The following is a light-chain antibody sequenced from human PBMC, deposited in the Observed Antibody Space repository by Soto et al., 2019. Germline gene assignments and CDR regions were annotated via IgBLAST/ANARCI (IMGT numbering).Light chain of an antibody. CDR1: NRDVGGYDR. J-gene: IGLJ3*02. CDR2: EVY. CDR3: ISYIPSTTTHWV. V-gene: IGLV2-14*01. Sequence: QSVLTQPASVSGSPGQSITIACTGTNRDVGGYDRVSWYQHHPGKAPKLLIFEVYNRPSGISDRFSGSKSGDTASLTISGLQAEDEADYYCISYIPSTTTHWVFGGGTKLTVL.